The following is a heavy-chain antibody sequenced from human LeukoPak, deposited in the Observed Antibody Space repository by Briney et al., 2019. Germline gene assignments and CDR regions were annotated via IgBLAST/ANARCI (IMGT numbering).Heavy chain of an antibody. CDR2: ISSSGSTI. CDR1: GFTFSSYE. CDR3: ARDPRHGDYGDY. J-gene: IGHJ4*02. D-gene: IGHD4-17*01. V-gene: IGHV3-48*03. Sequence: PGGSLRLSCAASGFTFSSYEMNWVRQAPGKGLEWDSYISSSGSTIYYADSVKGRFTISRDNAKNSLYLQMNSLRAEDTAVYYCARDPRHGDYGDYWGQGTLVTVSS.